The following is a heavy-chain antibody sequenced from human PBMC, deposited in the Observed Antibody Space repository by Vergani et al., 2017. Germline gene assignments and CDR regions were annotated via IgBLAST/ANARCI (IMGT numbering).Heavy chain of an antibody. CDR2: IIPIFGTA. CDR3: ASGYSPAAIQYGLYNWFDP. Sequence: QVQLVQSGAEVKKPGSSVKVSCKASGGTFSSYAISWVRQAPGQGLEWMGGIIPIFGTANYAQKFQGRVTITADESTITAYMELSSLRSEDTAVYYCASGYSPAAIQYGLYNWFDPWGQGTLVTVSS. J-gene: IGHJ5*02. V-gene: IGHV1-69*01. D-gene: IGHD2-2*02. CDR1: GGTFSSYA.